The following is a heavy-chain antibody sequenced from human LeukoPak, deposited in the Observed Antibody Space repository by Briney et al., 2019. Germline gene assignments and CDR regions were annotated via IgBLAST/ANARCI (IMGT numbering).Heavy chain of an antibody. CDR3: ARLDCGADSCYNY. Sequence: SETLSLTCLVPGDSISSDYWSWVRQPPGKGLEWLGFINYSGNISYNPSIKSRVTISIDTSNNQVSLNLRSVTATDTAIYYCARLDCGADSCYNYWGRGSLATVSS. CDR1: GDSISSDY. D-gene: IGHD2-21*02. J-gene: IGHJ4*02. V-gene: IGHV4-59*08. CDR2: INYSGNI.